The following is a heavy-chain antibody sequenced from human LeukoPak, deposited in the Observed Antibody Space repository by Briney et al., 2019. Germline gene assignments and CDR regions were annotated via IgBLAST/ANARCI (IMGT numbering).Heavy chain of an antibody. Sequence: PSETLSLTCTVSGGSITSYYWSWIRQTPGKGLEWIGYVYYSGSTNYNPSLKSRVTISEDMSKNQYSLRLNSVTAADTALYYCARAGYSSGFYYFDYWGQGTLVTVSA. V-gene: IGHV4-59*01. J-gene: IGHJ4*02. D-gene: IGHD2-15*01. CDR2: VYYSGST. CDR1: GGSITSYY. CDR3: ARAGYSSGFYYFDY.